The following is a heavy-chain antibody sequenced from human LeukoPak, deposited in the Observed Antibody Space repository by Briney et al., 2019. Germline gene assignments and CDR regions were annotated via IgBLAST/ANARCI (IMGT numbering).Heavy chain of an antibody. V-gene: IGHV3-30*04. CDR1: GFTFSSYA. CDR2: ISYDGSNK. Sequence: GRSLRLSCAASGFTFSSYAMHWVRQAPDKGLEWVAVISYDGSNKYYADSVKGRFTISRDNSKNTLYLQMNSLRAEDTAVYYCAREGYYGDYGFDYWGQGTLVTVSS. D-gene: IGHD4-17*01. J-gene: IGHJ4*02. CDR3: AREGYYGDYGFDY.